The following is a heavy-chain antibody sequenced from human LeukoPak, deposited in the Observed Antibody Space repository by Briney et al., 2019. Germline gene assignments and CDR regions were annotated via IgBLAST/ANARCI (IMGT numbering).Heavy chain of an antibody. CDR3: ARASRLAVAGAADY. CDR1: GDIFWGYW. Sequence: GGSLRLSCAPPGDIFWGYWMRWVCQAPGKGLVWVSRINTDGSSTTYADSVKGRFAISRDNAKNTLYLQMNSLRAEDTAVYYCARASRLAVAGAADYWGQGTLVTVSS. V-gene: IGHV3-74*01. J-gene: IGHJ4*02. D-gene: IGHD6-19*01. CDR2: INTDGSST.